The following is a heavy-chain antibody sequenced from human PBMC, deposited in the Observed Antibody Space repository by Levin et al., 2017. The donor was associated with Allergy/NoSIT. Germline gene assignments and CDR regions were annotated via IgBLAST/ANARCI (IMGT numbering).Heavy chain of an antibody. CDR1: GFSFSSYT. Sequence: GGSLRLSCAASGFSFSSYTMNWVRQAPGKGLEWVSSISSDGDYIFYVDSVKGRFTISRDNAKNSLYLQMNSLRAEDSAAYFCARDWGKRGYCTTSNCADAFDVWDQGTMVTVSS. CDR3: ARDWGKRGYCTTSNCADAFDV. V-gene: IGHV3-21*04. CDR2: ISSDGDYI. D-gene: IGHD2-8*01. J-gene: IGHJ3*01.